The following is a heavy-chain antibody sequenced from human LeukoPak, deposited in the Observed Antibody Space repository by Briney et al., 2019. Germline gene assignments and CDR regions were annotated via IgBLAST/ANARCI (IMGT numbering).Heavy chain of an antibody. V-gene: IGHV4-59*11. J-gene: IGHJ4*02. CDR1: GGSISSHY. CDR3: AKTSRGYSYVDY. D-gene: IGHD5-18*01. CDR2: IYYSGST. Sequence: SETLSLTCTVSGGSISSHYWSWIRQPPGKGLEWIGYIYYSGSTNYNPSLKSRVTISVDTSKNQFSLKLSSVTAADTAVYYCAKTSRGYSYVDYWGQGTLVTVSS.